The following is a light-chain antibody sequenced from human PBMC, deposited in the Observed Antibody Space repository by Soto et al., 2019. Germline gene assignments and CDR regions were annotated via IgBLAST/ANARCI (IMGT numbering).Light chain of an antibody. CDR3: QQRSNFPRT. Sequence: EIVLTQSPATLSLSPGERATLSCRASQSVSSYLAWYQQKPGQAPRLLIYDAYNRATGIPARFSGSGSGTDFTLTISSLEPEDFAVYYCQQRSNFPRTFGQGTKLEIK. J-gene: IGKJ2*01. CDR2: DAY. CDR1: QSVSSY. V-gene: IGKV3-11*01.